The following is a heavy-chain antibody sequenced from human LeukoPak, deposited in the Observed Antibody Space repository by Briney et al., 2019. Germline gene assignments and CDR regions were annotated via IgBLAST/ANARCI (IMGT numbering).Heavy chain of an antibody. CDR3: ARQVTYCGGDCYSAFDY. CDR2: IYFSGST. J-gene: IGHJ4*02. D-gene: IGHD2-21*02. CDR1: GGSVSSGSYY. V-gene: IGHV4-61*01. Sequence: PSGTLSLTCTVSGGSVSSGSYYWSWIRQPPGKGLEWIGYIYFSGSTNYNPSLKSRATISVDTPKNQFSLKLSSVTAADTAVYYCARQVTYCGGDCYSAFDYWGQGTLVTVSS.